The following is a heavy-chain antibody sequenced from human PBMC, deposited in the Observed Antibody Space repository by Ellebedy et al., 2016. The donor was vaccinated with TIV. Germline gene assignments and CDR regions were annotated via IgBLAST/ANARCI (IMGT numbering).Heavy chain of an antibody. D-gene: IGHD2-15*01. J-gene: IGHJ4*02. CDR1: GGSISNYY. CDR3: AREGGGYSYGYLDC. CDR2: VSYSGST. Sequence: SETLSLXXTVSGGSISNYYWSWLRQPPGKGLEWIGYVSYSGSTDYNPSLKSRGTMSVDTSKNQFSLKLRSVTAADTAVYYCAREGGGYSYGYLDCWGQGTLVTVSS. V-gene: IGHV4-59*01.